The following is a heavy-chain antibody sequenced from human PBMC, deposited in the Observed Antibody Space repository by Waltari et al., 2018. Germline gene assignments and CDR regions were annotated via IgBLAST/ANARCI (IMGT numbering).Heavy chain of an antibody. CDR3: ARQISGIASGMDV. CDR1: GYSFSNYW. J-gene: IGHJ6*02. Sequence: EVQLVQSGAEVKKPGDSLQISCKGSGYSFSNYWIGWVRQMPGKGLEWMGFIYPGDSDTRYSPSFQGQVTISADKSISTAYLQWSSLKASDTALFYCARQISGIASGMDVWGQGTTVTVSS. CDR2: IYPGDSDT. V-gene: IGHV5-51*01. D-gene: IGHD6-13*01.